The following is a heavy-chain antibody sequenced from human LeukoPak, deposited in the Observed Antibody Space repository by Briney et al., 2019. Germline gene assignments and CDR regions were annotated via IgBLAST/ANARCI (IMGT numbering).Heavy chain of an antibody. CDR3: ARGGDIVVVPAAELNWFDP. J-gene: IGHJ5*02. D-gene: IGHD2-2*01. CDR1: GGTFSSYA. CDR2: IIPIFGTA. V-gene: IGHV1-69*06. Sequence: SVKVSCKASGGTFSSYAISWVRQAPGQGLEWMGGIIPIFGTANYAQKFQGRVTITADKSTSTAYMELSSLRSEDTAVYYCARGGDIVVVPAAELNWFDPWGQGTLVTVSS.